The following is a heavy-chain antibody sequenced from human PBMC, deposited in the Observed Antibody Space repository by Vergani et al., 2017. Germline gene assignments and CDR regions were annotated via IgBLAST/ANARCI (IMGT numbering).Heavy chain of an antibody. V-gene: IGHV3-23*01. CDR3: ARDRVNGYSYEGYYGMDV. Sequence: EVQLLESGGGLVQPGGSLRLSCAASGFTFSSYAMSWVRQAPGKGLEWVSAISGSGGSTYYADSVKGRFTISRDNSKNTLYLQMNSLRAEDTAVYYCARDRVNGYSYEGYYGMDVWGQGTTVTVSS. J-gene: IGHJ6*02. D-gene: IGHD5-18*01. CDR1: GFTFSSYA. CDR2: ISGSGGST.